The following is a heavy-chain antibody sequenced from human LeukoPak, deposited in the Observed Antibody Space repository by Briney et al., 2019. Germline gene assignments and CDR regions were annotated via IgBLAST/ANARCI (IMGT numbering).Heavy chain of an antibody. CDR1: GYTFTGYY. J-gene: IGHJ4*02. CDR3: ARDRGQLWLRCFDY. V-gene: IGHV1-2*02. D-gene: IGHD5-18*01. CDR2: INPNSGGT. Sequence: RASVKVSCKASGYTFTGYYMHWVRQAPGQGLEWMGWINPNSGGTNYAQKFQGRVTMTRDTSISTAYMELSRLRSDDTAVYYCARDRGQLWLRCFDYWGQGTLVTVSS.